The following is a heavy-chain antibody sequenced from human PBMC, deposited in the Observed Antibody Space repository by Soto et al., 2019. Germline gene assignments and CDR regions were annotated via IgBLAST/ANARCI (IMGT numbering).Heavy chain of an antibody. V-gene: IGHV3-21*01. Sequence: EVQLVESGGGLVKPGGSLKLSCAASGFTFSSYSMNWVRQAPGKGLEWVSSISSSSSYIYYADSVKGRFTISRDNAKNSLYLQMNSLRAEDTAVYYCARDRDHSYADYWGQGTLVTVSS. CDR1: GFTFSSYS. CDR2: ISSSSSYI. CDR3: ARDRDHSYADY. D-gene: IGHD5-18*01. J-gene: IGHJ4*02.